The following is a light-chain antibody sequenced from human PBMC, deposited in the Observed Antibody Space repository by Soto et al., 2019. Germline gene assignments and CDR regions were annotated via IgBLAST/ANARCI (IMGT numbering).Light chain of an antibody. Sequence: DVVLTQSPPSLPVTLGQPASISCRSSQSLVYRDGNTHLNWFQQRPDQSPRRLIYMVSTRDSGVSERFSGRGSGIDFTLKISGVEAEDVGVYYCMQGTHWPPTFGQGNKVEIK. J-gene: IGKJ1*01. CDR2: MVS. CDR1: QSLVYRDGNTH. CDR3: MQGTHWPPT. V-gene: IGKV2-30*01.